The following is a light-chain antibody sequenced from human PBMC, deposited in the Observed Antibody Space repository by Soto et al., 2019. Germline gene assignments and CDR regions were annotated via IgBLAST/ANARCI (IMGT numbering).Light chain of an antibody. J-gene: IGLJ2*01. V-gene: IGLV2-14*01. CDR3: SSFTSSGTVI. Sequence: QSVLTQPASVSGSPGQSITISCTGSNTDVGDHNYVSWYQQYPGKAPKLIIHEVTNRPSGVSSRFSGSKSGNTASLSISGLQTEDEADYYCSSFTSSGTVIFGAGTKVTVL. CDR1: NTDVGDHNY. CDR2: EVT.